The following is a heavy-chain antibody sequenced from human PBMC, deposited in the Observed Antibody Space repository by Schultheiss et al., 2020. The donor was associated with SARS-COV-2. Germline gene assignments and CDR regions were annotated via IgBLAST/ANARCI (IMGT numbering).Heavy chain of an antibody. V-gene: IGHV3-72*01. Sequence: GGSLRLSCAASGFTLSDHYIDWLRQAPGKGLEWVGRSRPKAKRYTTEYAASVKGRFIITRDDSKNTLYLQMNSLRAEGTVVYDGARDHSGYDCAIDYWGQGTLVTVAS. CDR3: ARDHSGYDCAIDY. D-gene: IGHD5-12*01. CDR2: SRPKAKRYTT. J-gene: IGHJ4*02. CDR1: GFTLSDHY.